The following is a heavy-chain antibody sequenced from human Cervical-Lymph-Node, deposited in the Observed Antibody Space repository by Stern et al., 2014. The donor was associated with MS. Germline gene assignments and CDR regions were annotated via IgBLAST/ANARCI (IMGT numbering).Heavy chain of an antibody. D-gene: IGHD6-19*01. V-gene: IGHV5-51*01. CDR2: IYPGASDT. Sequence: EVQLLESAAEVKKPGESLKISCQGSGYSFISSWIGWVRQMPGKGLEWMAIIYPGASDTRYNPSFQGQVTISADRSVNTAYLQWGSLKASDTAMYYCATSTGYFLLEYYFDYWGQGTLVTVSS. CDR3: ATSTGYFLLEYYFDY. J-gene: IGHJ4*02. CDR1: GYSFISSW.